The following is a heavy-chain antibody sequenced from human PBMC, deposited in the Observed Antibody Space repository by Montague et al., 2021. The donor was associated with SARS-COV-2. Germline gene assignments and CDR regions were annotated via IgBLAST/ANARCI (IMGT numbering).Heavy chain of an antibody. Sequence: SETLSLTCAVYGGSFSGYYWSWIRQPPARGLERIGETNDSGRTNXNPSPTGRVIISVDTSKNQFSLRLSSVTAAETAVYYCARGYCSGSGCYYYYGMDVWGQGTTVTVSS. CDR3: ARGYCSGSGCYYYYGMDV. J-gene: IGHJ6*02. CDR1: GGSFSGYY. D-gene: IGHD2-15*01. CDR2: TNDSGRT. V-gene: IGHV4-34*01.